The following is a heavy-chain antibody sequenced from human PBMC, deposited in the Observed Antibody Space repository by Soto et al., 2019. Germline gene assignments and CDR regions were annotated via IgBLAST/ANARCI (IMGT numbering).Heavy chain of an antibody. CDR3: ARGTRALITSFFAY. CDR1: GDAISNYY. CDR2: VHESGST. J-gene: IGHJ4*02. D-gene: IGHD1-20*01. V-gene: IGHV4-59*03. Sequence: SETLSLTCSVSGDAISNYYLSWIRQTPGRGLEWIGCVHESGSTDYNPSLRGRVIISLHTSKSQFSLSLRSATAADTATYYCARGTRALITSFFAYWGQGIPVTVYS.